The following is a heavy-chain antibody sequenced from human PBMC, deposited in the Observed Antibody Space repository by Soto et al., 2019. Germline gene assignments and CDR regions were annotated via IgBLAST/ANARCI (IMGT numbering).Heavy chain of an antibody. J-gene: IGHJ6*03. CDR2: IYYSGST. D-gene: IGHD4-17*01. Sequence: SETLSLTCTVSGGSISSSSYYWGWIRQPPGKGLEWIGSIYYSGSTYYNPSLKSRVTISVDTSKNQFSLKLSSVTAADTAVYYCARLGGNDYGDPSYYYYYMDVWGKGTTVTVSS. CDR3: ARLGGNDYGDPSYYYYYMDV. CDR1: GGSISSSSYY. V-gene: IGHV4-39*01.